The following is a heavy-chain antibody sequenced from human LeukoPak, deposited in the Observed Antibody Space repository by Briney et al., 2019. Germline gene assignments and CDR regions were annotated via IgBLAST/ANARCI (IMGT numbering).Heavy chain of an antibody. CDR2: INPNSGGT. J-gene: IGHJ6*03. V-gene: IGHV1-2*02. D-gene: IGHD3-3*01. Sequence: GASVKVSCKASGYTFTGYYMHWVRQAPGQGLEWMGWINPNSGGTNYAQKFQGRVTMTRDTSISTAYMELSRLRSDDTAVYYCARSRTTVFGVVIGYYMDVWGKGTTVTVSS. CDR1: GYTFTGYY. CDR3: ARSRTTVFGVVIGYYMDV.